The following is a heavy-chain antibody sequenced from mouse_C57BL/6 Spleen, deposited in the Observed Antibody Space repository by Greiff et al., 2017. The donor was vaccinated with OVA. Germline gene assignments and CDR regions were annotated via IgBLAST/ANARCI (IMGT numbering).Heavy chain of an antibody. V-gene: IGHV1-53*01. D-gene: IGHD2-4*01. Sequence: QVHVKQPGTELVKPGASVKLSCKASGYTFTSYWMHWVKQRPGQGLEWIGNINPSNGGTNYNEKFKSKATLTVDNSSSTASMHLLSLTSVDSSVFEWARVIRTDWDCEVWGTGTTGTVAS. J-gene: IGHJ1*03. CDR2: INPSNGGT. CDR3: ARVIRTDWDCEV. CDR1: GYTFTSYW.